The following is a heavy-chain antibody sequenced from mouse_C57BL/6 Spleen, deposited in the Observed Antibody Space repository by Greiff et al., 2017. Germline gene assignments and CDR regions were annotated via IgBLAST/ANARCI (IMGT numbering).Heavy chain of an antibody. CDR3: TGGNEAWFAY. V-gene: IGHV14-4*01. CDR1: GFNIKDDY. D-gene: IGHD2-1*01. CDR2: IDPENGDT. Sequence: VQLQQSGAELVRPGASVKLSCTASGFNIKDDYMHWVKQRPEQGLEWIGWIDPENGDTESASKFQGKATITADTSSNTAYLKLSSLTSEDTAVYYCTGGNEAWFAYWGQGTLVTVSA. J-gene: IGHJ3*01.